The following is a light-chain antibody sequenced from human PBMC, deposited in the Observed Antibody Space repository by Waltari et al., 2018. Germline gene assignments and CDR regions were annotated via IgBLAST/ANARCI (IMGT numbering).Light chain of an antibody. CDR2: EAT. CDR1: SSVVGRYIY. J-gene: IGLJ1*01. CDR3: SSYTSISTFV. V-gene: IGLV2-14*01. Sequence: QSALTQPASVSGSPGPSVTISCTAASSVVGRYIYVSWYQQQPDKAPRLIIYEATKWPSGVSNRFSGSKSGNTASLTISGLQAEDEADYYCSSYTSISTFVFGSGTKVTVL.